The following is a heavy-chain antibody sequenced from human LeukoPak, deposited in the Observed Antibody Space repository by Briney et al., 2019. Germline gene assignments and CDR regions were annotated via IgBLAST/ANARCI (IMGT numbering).Heavy chain of an antibody. D-gene: IGHD3-16*01. V-gene: IGHV4-59*01. CDR2: IYYSGSA. CDR1: GGSISSYY. CDR3: ARDKSGGSRLDS. Sequence: SETLSLTCIVSGGSISSYYWSWIRQPPGKGLEWIGYIYYSGSANYNPSLKSRVIISVDTSENHFSLKLSSVTAADAAVYYCARDKSGGSRLDSWGQGTLVTVSS. J-gene: IGHJ4*02.